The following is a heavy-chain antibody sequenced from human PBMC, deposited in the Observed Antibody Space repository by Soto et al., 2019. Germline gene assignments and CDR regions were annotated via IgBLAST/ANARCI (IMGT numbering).Heavy chain of an antibody. CDR2: IYSRGNI. J-gene: IGHJ4*02. D-gene: IGHD3-10*01. CDR3: ARARPGSYFVPEL. CDR1: GGSINSGLYY. V-gene: IGHV4-31*03. Sequence: PSETLSLTSTVSGGSINSGLYYWTWIRQHPEKGLEWIGYIYSRGNIYYTPSLKSRVDMAVDSSQNQFSLRVNSVTAADTAVYYCARARPGSYFVPELWGRGTLVT.